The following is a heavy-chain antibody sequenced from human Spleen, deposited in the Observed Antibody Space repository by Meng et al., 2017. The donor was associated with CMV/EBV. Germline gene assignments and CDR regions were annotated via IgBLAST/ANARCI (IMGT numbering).Heavy chain of an antibody. CDR3: VRLPLGQDCSGDSRSTDY. CDR2: INHRGDH. D-gene: IGHD2-15*01. Sequence: YGGYYCGCIRKRPGQGLERIGEINHRGDHNYNPYLKSRVTRWVDTSKNQFSLKLKSLTAADTAAYSCVRLPLGQDCSGDSRSTDYWGQGTLVTVSS. CDR1: YGGYY. J-gene: IGHJ4*02. V-gene: IGHV4-34*01.